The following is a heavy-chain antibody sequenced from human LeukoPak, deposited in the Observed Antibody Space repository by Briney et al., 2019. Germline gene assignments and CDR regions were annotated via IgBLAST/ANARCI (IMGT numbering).Heavy chain of an antibody. CDR3: ARERRDNDAFDI. Sequence: PGGSLRLSCAASGFTFSSYGMHWVRQAPGKGLEWVAFIRYDGSNKYYADSVKGRFTISRDNSKNTLYLQMNSLRAEDTAVYYCARERRDNDAFDIWGQGTMVTVSS. V-gene: IGHV3-30*02. CDR1: GFTFSSYG. J-gene: IGHJ3*02. CDR2: IRYDGSNK.